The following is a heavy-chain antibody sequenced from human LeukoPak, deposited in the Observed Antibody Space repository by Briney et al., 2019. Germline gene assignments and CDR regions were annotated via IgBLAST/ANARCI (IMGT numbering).Heavy chain of an antibody. Sequence: GGSLRLSCAASGFTFSSYSMNWVRQAPGKGLEWFSYISSSGSTIYYADSVKGRFTISRDNAKNSLYLQMNSLRAEDTAVYYCARWDSSGYTLPFYFDYWGQGTLVTVSS. D-gene: IGHD3-22*01. CDR1: GFTFSSYS. CDR3: ARWDSSGYTLPFYFDY. CDR2: ISSSGSTI. V-gene: IGHV3-48*01. J-gene: IGHJ4*02.